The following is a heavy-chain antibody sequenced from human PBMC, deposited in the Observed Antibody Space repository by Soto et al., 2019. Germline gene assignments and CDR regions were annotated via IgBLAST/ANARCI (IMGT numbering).Heavy chain of an antibody. CDR1: GFTFSSYA. CDR3: AKATATGGGAFDI. CDR2: ISGSGGST. J-gene: IGHJ3*02. D-gene: IGHD2-8*02. V-gene: IGHV3-23*01. Sequence: RLSCAASGFTFSSYAMSWVRQAPGKGLEWVSAISGSGGSTYYADSVKGRFTISRDNSKNTVYLQMNSLTAGDTALYYCAKATATGGGAFDICGQGTMVTVSS.